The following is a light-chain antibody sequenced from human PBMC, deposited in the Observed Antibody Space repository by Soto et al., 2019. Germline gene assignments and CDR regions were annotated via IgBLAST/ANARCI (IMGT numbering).Light chain of an antibody. J-gene: IGKJ5*01. Sequence: EILMTQSPATLSLSPGQIATLSCRASQSVSIKLAWYQQKTGQAARMLIYDTSTRATGIAARFSGSGSGPEFTIPITSLQSEDFAAYYCQQYNNWPPITFGQGTRLEI. CDR1: QSVSIK. CDR2: DTS. V-gene: IGKV3-15*01. CDR3: QQYNNWPPIT.